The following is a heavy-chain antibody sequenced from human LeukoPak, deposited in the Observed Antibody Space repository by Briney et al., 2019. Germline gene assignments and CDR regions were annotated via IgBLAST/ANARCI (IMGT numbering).Heavy chain of an antibody. J-gene: IGHJ4*02. D-gene: IGHD2-15*01. Sequence: GGSLRLSCAASGFTLSSYAMSWVRQAPGKGLEWVSAISDTDNTYHADSVKGRFTISRDSSKNTLFLQMNRLRPEDAAVFYCAKAPVTTCRGAFCYPFDYWGLGTLVTVSS. CDR1: GFTLSSYA. V-gene: IGHV3-23*01. CDR3: AKAPVTTCRGAFCYPFDY. CDR2: ISDTDNT.